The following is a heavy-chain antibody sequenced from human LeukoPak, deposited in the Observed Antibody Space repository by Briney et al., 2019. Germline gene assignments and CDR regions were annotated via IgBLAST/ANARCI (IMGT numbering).Heavy chain of an antibody. D-gene: IGHD3-10*01. Sequence: GGSLRLSCAASGFTFSSYAMHWVRQAPGKGLEWVAVISYDGSNKYYADSVKGRFTISRDNAKHTLYLQMNSLRVEDTAVYYCVRADGLLWFGEFPTDAFDIWGQGTMVTVSS. CDR1: GFTFSSYA. V-gene: IGHV3-30-3*01. J-gene: IGHJ3*02. CDR2: ISYDGSNK. CDR3: VRADGLLWFGEFPTDAFDI.